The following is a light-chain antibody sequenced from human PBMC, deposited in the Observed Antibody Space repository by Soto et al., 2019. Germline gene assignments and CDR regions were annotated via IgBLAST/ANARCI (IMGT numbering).Light chain of an antibody. CDR2: DVS. CDR1: QDIRNC. Sequence: DIQMTQSPSSLSASVGDRVTITCQASQDIRNCLNWYQHRPGNPPELLIFDVSNLETGVPSRFSGSGSGTDFTVTITTLQPEDIATYYCQQYDKLPITFGQGTRLEIK. J-gene: IGKJ5*01. CDR3: QQYDKLPIT. V-gene: IGKV1-33*01.